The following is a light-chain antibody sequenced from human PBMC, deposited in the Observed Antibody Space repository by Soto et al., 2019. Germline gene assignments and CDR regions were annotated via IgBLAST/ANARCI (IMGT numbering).Light chain of an antibody. CDR2: ASV. Sequence: ELVLTQSPGSLSLSPGERATLSSKTSQSSRSNFVAWYQQRPGQPPRLLIYASVNRDTGIPDRFSGSGSGTDFTPTISRLEPEDFAVYYCQQYSSYPLTFGRGTKVDIK. CDR3: QQYSSYPLT. V-gene: IGKV3-20*01. J-gene: IGKJ4*01. CDR1: QSSRSNF.